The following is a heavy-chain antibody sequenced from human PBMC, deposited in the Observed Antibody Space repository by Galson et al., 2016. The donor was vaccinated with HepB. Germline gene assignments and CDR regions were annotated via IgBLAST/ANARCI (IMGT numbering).Heavy chain of an antibody. CDR1: GFTFSRYG. J-gene: IGHJ4*02. Sequence: SLRLSCAVSGFTFSRYGMHWVRQAPGKGLEWVAVIWYDGSNKYYEDSVKGRFTISRDNSKNTLYLQMNSLRAEDTAVYHCARGRNTLTHWGQGTLVTVSS. V-gene: IGHV3-33*08. CDR2: IWYDGSNK. CDR3: ARGRNTLTH.